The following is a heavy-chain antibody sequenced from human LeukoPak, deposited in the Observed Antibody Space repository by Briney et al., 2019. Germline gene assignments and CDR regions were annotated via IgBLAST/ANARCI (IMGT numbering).Heavy chain of an antibody. V-gene: IGHV1-69*13. CDR3: ARAGDCSSTSCYFWLFDY. CDR2: IIPIFGTA. Sequence: SVKVSCKASGYTFTSYGISWVRQAPGQGLEWMGGIIPIFGTANYAQKFQGRDTITADESTSTAYMELSSLRSEDTAVYYCARAGDCSSTSCYFWLFDYWGQGTLVTVSS. CDR1: GYTFTSYG. J-gene: IGHJ4*02. D-gene: IGHD2-2*01.